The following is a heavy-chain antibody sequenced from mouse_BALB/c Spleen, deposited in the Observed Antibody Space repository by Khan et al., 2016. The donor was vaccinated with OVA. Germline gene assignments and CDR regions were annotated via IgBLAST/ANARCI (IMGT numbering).Heavy chain of an antibody. CDR1: GYTFTTYW. Sequence: QVQLKESGAELAKPGASVKMSCKASGYTFTTYWMHWVKQRPGQGLDWIGYIYPSTGYTEYNQKFKDNATLTPHKSSSSAIMQLNSLTSEDSSGDYSGRRGGNGSVDYGGEGKMVT. D-gene: IGHD1-1*02. V-gene: IGHV1-7*01. CDR2: IYPSTGYT. J-gene: IGHJ3*01. CDR3: GRRGGNGSVDY.